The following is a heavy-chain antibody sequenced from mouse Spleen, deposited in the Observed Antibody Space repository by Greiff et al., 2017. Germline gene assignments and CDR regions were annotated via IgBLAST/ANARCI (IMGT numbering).Heavy chain of an antibody. J-gene: IGHJ2*01. CDR1: GYSITSGYY. V-gene: IGHV3-6*01. Sequence: EVQLQQSGPGLVKPSQSLSLTCSVTGYSITSGYYWNWIRQFPGNKLEWMGYISYDGSNNYNPSLKNRISITRDTSKNQFFLKLNSVTTEDTATYYCARDSPYYYGSYWGQGTTLTVSS. CDR3: ARDSPYYYGSY. CDR2: ISYDGSN. D-gene: IGHD1-1*01.